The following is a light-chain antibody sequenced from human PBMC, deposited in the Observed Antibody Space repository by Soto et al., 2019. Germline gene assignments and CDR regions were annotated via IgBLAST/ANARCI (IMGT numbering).Light chain of an antibody. CDR2: DAS. J-gene: IGKJ4*01. CDR1: QDISNY. Sequence: DIQMTQSPSTLYGSVGGRVRIACQARQDISNYLKWYQQKPGKAPKLLIYDASNLETGVPSRFSGSGSGTDFTFTISSLQSEDFATYYCQQVNGYPRDITFGGGTKVDIK. CDR3: QQVNGYPRDIT. V-gene: IGKV1-33*01.